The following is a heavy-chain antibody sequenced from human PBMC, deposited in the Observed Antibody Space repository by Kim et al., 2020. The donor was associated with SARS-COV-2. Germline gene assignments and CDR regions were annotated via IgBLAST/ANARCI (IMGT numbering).Heavy chain of an antibody. CDR2: IYTSGST. D-gene: IGHD2-2*01. V-gene: IGHV4-4*07. CDR1: GGSISSYY. CDR3: AREFCSSTSCWRSVRLEYFQH. Sequence: SETLSLTCTVSGGSISSYYWSWIRQPAGKGLEWIGRIYTSGSTNYNPSLKSRVTMSVDTSKNQFSLKLSSVTAADTAVYYCAREFCSSTSCWRSVRLEYFQHWGQGTLVTVSS. J-gene: IGHJ1*01.